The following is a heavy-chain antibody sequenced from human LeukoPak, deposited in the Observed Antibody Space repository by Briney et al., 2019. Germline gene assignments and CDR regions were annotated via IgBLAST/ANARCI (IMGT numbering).Heavy chain of an antibody. Sequence: TGGSLRLSCAASGFTFSSYWMHWVRQAPGKGLVWVSRINSDGSSTSYADSVKGRFTISRDNAKNTLYLQMNSLRAEDTAVYYCARGYYYGSGSYYWANNWFDPWGQGTLVTVSS. CDR1: GFTFSSYW. CDR3: ARGYYYGSGSYYWANNWFDP. V-gene: IGHV3-74*01. J-gene: IGHJ5*02. CDR2: INSDGSST. D-gene: IGHD3-10*01.